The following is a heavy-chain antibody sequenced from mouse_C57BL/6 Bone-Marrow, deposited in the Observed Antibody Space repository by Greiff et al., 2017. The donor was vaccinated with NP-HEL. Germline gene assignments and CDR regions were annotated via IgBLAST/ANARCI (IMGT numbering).Heavy chain of an antibody. D-gene: IGHD1-1*01. CDR3: ARDYYGSGYFGY. Sequence: QVQLQQPGAELVKPGASVKLSCKASGYTFTNYWMHWVKQRPGRGLEWIGRIDPNSGGTKYNEKFKSKATLTVDKPSSTAYMQLSSLTSEDSAVYYGARDYYGSGYFGYWGQGTTLTVSS. J-gene: IGHJ2*01. V-gene: IGHV1-72*01. CDR2: IDPNSGGT. CDR1: GYTFTNYW.